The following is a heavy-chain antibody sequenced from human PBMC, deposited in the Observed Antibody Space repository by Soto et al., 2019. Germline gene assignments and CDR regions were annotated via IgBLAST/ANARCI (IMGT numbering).Heavy chain of an antibody. Sequence: GASVKVSCKASGGTFSSYAISWVRQAPGQGLEWMGGIVPIFGTANYAQKFQGRVTITADESTSTAYMELSSLRSEDTAVYYCASLRRGANFDYWGRGTLVTVSS. CDR2: IVPIFGTA. V-gene: IGHV1-69*13. J-gene: IGHJ4*02. CDR3: ASLRRGANFDY. D-gene: IGHD1-26*01. CDR1: GGTFSSYA.